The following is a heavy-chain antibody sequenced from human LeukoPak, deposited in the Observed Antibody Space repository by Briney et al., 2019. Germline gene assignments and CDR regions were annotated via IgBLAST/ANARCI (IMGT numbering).Heavy chain of an antibody. CDR1: GLTFSNYW. D-gene: IGHD3-9*01. V-gene: IGHV3-7*01. Sequence: GGSLRLSCAASGLTFSNYWMSWVRQAPGKGLEWVANINQDESEKYYVDSVRGRFTISRDNARNSLYLQMNSLRAEDTAVYYCARGLLTGRYDAFDIWGQGTMVTVSS. CDR2: INQDESEK. J-gene: IGHJ3*02. CDR3: ARGLLTGRYDAFDI.